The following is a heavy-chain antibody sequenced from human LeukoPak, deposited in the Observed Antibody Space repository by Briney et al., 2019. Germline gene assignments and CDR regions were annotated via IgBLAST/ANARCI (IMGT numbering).Heavy chain of an antibody. D-gene: IGHD1-26*01. CDR2: ISGSGGST. CDR3: ARDSGSLPAPDDSFDY. J-gene: IGHJ4*02. V-gene: IGHV3-23*01. Sequence: GGSLRLSCAASGFTFSSYAMSWVRQAPGKGLEWVSAISGSGGSTYYADSVKGRFTISRDNAKNSLYLQMNSLRAEDTAVYYCARDSGSLPAPDDSFDYWGQGTLVTVSS. CDR1: GFTFSSYA.